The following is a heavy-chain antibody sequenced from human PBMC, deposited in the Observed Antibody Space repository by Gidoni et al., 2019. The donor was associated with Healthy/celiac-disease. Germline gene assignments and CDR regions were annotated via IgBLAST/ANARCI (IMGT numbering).Heavy chain of an antibody. J-gene: IGHJ4*02. D-gene: IGHD4-17*01. Sequence: EVQLVESGGGLVKPGGSLRLSGAASGFTFSSYSMNWVRQAPGKGLEWVSSISSSSSYIYYADSVKGRFTISRDNAKNSLYLQMNSLRAEDTAVYYCATGGTTVTFYWGQGTLVTVSS. CDR1: GFTFSSYS. V-gene: IGHV3-21*01. CDR2: ISSSSSYI. CDR3: ATGGTTVTFY.